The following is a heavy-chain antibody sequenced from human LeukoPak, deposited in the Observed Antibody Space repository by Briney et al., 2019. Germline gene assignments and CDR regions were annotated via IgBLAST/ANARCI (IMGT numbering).Heavy chain of an antibody. CDR1: GGSISSSSYY. V-gene: IGHV4-39*01. CDR3: ARRSSGWYSDY. D-gene: IGHD6-25*01. Sequence: PSETLSLTCTVSGGSISSSSYYWGWIRQPPGKGLEWIGSIYYRGSTYYNPSLKSRVTISVDTSKNQFSLKLSSVTAADTAVYYCARRSSGWYSDYWGQGTLVTVSS. CDR2: IYYRGST. J-gene: IGHJ4*02.